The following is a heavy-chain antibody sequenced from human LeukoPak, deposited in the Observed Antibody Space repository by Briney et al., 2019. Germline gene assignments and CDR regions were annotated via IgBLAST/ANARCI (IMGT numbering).Heavy chain of an antibody. CDR3: ARHSRTNYYYYMDV. CDR2: IYPGDSDT. J-gene: IGHJ6*03. CDR1: GYSFTSYW. V-gene: IGHV5-51*01. Sequence: GESLKISCKGFGYSFTSYWIGWVRQMPGKGLDWMGIIYPGDSDTKYSPSFQGQVTISADKSISTAYLQWSTLKASDTAMYYCARHSRTNYYYYMDVWGKGTTVTVSS. D-gene: IGHD2/OR15-2a*01.